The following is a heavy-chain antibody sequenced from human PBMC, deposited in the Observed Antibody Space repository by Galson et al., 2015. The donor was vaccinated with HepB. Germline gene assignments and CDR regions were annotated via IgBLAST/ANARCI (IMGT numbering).Heavy chain of an antibody. CDR1: GFTFNDYS. Sequence: SLRLSCAASGFTFNDYSMNWVRQAPGKGLEWVSYISATSSTIYYADSVKGRFTISRDNAKNSLYLQMNSLRDEDTAVYYCARESSLDYWGQGTLVTVSS. J-gene: IGHJ4*02. CDR2: ISATSSTI. V-gene: IGHV3-48*02. CDR3: ARESSLDY.